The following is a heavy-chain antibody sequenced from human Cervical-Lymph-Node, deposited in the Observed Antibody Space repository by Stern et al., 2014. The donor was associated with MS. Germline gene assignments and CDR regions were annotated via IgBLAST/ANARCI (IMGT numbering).Heavy chain of an antibody. CDR3: AKGSVTIFGVVTV. J-gene: IGHJ4*02. Sequence: EVQLVESGGGLVQPGRSLRLSCATSGFTFDDYAMHWVRQAPGKGLEWGSGIRRNSGSIGYADSLKGRFTISRDNAKNSLYLQMNSLRAEDTALYYCAKGSVTIFGVVTVWGQGTLVTVSS. CDR2: IRRNSGSI. CDR1: GFTFDDYA. D-gene: IGHD3-3*01. V-gene: IGHV3-9*01.